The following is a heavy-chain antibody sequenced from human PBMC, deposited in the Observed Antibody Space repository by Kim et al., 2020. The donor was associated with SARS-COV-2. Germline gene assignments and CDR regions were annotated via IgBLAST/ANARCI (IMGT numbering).Heavy chain of an antibody. CDR2: IYYSGNT. Sequence: SETLSLTCTVSGGSVSSGTYYWSWIRQPPGKGLEWIGNIYYSGNTNYNPSLKSRVTISVDTSKNQFSLKLSSVTAVDTAVYYCAREGRPAYYGLGRGWFDPWGQGTLVTVSS. J-gene: IGHJ5*02. CDR3: AREGRPAYYGLGRGWFDP. V-gene: IGHV4-61*01. CDR1: GGSVSSGTYY. D-gene: IGHD3-10*01.